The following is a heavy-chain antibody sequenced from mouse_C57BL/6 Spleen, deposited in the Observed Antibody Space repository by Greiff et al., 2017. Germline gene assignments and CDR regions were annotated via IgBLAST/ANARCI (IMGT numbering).Heavy chain of an antibody. CDR3: ARFPIYGSRGGYYFDY. Sequence: EVKLQESGPGLAKPSQTLSLTCSVTGYSITSDYWNWIRKFPGNKLEYMGYISYSGSTYYNPSLKSRISITRDTSKNQYYLQLNSVTTEDTATYYCARFPIYGSRGGYYFDYWGQGTTLTVSS. CDR1: GYSITSDY. V-gene: IGHV3-8*01. J-gene: IGHJ2*01. CDR2: ISYSGST. D-gene: IGHD1-1*01.